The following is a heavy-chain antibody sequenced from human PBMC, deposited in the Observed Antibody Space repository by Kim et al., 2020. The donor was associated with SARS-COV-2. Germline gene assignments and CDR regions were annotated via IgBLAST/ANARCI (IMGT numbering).Heavy chain of an antibody. CDR3: ARDNSGSYSPSYFDY. V-gene: IGHV3-30*07. J-gene: IGHJ4*02. Sequence: DSVKGRFTISRDNSKNTLYLQMNSLRAEDTAVYYCARDNSGSYSPSYFDYWGQGTLVTVSS. D-gene: IGHD1-26*01.